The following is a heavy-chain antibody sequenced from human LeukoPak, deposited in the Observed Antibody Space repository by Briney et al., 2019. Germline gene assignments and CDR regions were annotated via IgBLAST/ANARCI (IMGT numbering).Heavy chain of an antibody. CDR1: GFTFSSYE. CDR2: ISSSGSTI. J-gene: IGHJ4*02. D-gene: IGHD6-19*01. Sequence: GGSLRLSCAASGFTFSSYEMNWVRQAPGKGLEWVSYISSSGSTIYYADSVKGRFTISRDNAKNSLYLQMNSLRAEDTAVYYCAREKIGRSSGWPDPFDYWGQGTLVTVSS. V-gene: IGHV3-48*03. CDR3: AREKIGRSSGWPDPFDY.